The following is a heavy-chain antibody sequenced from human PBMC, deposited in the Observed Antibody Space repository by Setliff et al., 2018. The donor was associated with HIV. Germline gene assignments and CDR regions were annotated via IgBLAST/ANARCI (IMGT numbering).Heavy chain of an antibody. Sequence: ASVKVSCKASGYTFSSYDINWVRQATGRGLEWMGWMNPNSGNTGYAQKFQGRVTMTRDTSIGTAYMELNNLKFEDTAVYYCARARRDSYDRGRRNHYYIDVWGKGTPVTV. V-gene: IGHV1-8*02. CDR1: GYTFSSYD. D-gene: IGHD3-22*01. J-gene: IGHJ6*03. CDR2: MNPNSGNT. CDR3: ARARRDSYDRGRRNHYYIDV.